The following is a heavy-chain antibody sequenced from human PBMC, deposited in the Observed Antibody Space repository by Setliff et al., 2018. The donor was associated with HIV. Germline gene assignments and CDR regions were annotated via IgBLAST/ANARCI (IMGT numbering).Heavy chain of an antibody. CDR2: ITPTGDT. Sequence: PSETLSLTCTVSGGSISSSSYYWGWVRQPPGKGLEWIGEITPTGDTNYIPSLKSRVAMSLDTSKNQFSLKLTSVTAADTAMYYCASFFVTTVTNQDYWGQGILVTVSS. CDR3: ASFFVTTVTNQDY. J-gene: IGHJ4*02. D-gene: IGHD4-17*01. CDR1: GGSISSSSYY. V-gene: IGHV4-39*07.